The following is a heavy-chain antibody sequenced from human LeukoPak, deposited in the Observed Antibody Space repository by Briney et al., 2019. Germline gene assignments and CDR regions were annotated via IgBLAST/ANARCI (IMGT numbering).Heavy chain of an antibody. D-gene: IGHD6-13*01. CDR2: MSDSGST. J-gene: IGHJ5*02. CDR3: ARRRAEGGSNGHYNWFDP. CDR1: GDSITSYY. V-gene: IGHV4-59*08. Sequence: SETRSLTCTVSGDSITSYYWSWIRQPPGKGLEWIGSMSDSGSTTYNPSLKSRVTMSVDTTKNQFSLRLTSVTAADTAVYYCARRRAEGGSNGHYNWFDPWGQGTLVTVSS.